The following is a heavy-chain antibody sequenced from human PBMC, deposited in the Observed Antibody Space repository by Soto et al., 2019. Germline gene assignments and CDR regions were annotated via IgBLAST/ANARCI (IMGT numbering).Heavy chain of an antibody. CDR3: AKGRGPSTVTPLKGRYYYGMDV. CDR2: ISGSGGST. CDR1: GFTFSSYA. V-gene: IGHV3-23*01. D-gene: IGHD4-17*01. J-gene: IGHJ6*02. Sequence: EVQLLESGGGLVQPGGSLRLSCAASGFTFSSYAMSWVRQAPGKGLEWVSAISGSGGSTYYADSVKGRFTISRDNSKNTLYLQMNSLRAEDTAVYYCAKGRGPSTVTPLKGRYYYGMDVWGQGATVTVSS.